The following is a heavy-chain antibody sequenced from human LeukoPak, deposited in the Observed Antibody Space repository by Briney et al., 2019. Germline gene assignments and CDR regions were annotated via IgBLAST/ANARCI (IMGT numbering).Heavy chain of an antibody. V-gene: IGHV4-39*07. CDR3: ARGGYCSSTSCYTYNWFDP. Sequence: SETLSLTCTVSGGSISSYYWGWIRQPPGKGLEWIGSIYYSGSTYYNPSLKSRVTISVDRSKNQFSLKLSSVTAADTAVYYCARGGYCSSTSCYTYNWFDPWGQGTLVTVSS. J-gene: IGHJ5*02. CDR2: IYYSGST. D-gene: IGHD2-2*02. CDR1: GGSISSYY.